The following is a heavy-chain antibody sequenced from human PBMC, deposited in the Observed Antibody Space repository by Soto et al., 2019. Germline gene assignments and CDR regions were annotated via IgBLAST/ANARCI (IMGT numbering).Heavy chain of an antibody. CDR3: ARHPVINGVFYIDY. CDR2: IYYSGST. V-gene: IGHV4-39*01. CDR1: GGSISSSSYY. J-gene: IGHJ4*02. Sequence: QLQLQESGPGLVKPSETLSLTCTVSGGSISSSSYYWGWIRQPPGKVQEWIGSIYYSGSTYYNPSLKSRVTISVDTSKNQFSLKLSSVTAADTAVYYCARHPVINGVFYIDYWGQGTLVTVSS. D-gene: IGHD3-22*01.